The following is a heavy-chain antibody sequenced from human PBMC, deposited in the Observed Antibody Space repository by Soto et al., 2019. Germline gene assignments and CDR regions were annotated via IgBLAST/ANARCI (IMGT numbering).Heavy chain of an antibody. CDR2: INHSGTT. CDR1: RGSFSGFY. D-gene: IGHD6-25*01. Sequence: KPSETLSLTCGVYRGSFSGFYWSWVRQTPGGGLEWIGEINHSGTTNYNPSFQNRVTISVDKSTNNFSLKMTSVTAADAAAYYCARGRGYVYGSNFYGLDVWGQGTTVTVSS. V-gene: IGHV4-34*01. J-gene: IGHJ6*02. CDR3: ARGRGYVYGSNFYGLDV.